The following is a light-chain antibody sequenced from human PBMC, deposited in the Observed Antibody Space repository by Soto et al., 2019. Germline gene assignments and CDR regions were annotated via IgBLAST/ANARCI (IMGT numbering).Light chain of an antibody. J-gene: IGLJ3*02. V-gene: IGLV2-23*02. CDR3: CSYAGSSTVV. Sequence: QSALTQPASVSGSPGQSITISCTGTSSDVGNYNLVSWYQQYPGKAPNLMIYEVTKRPSGVSNRFSGSKSGNTASLTISGLQAEDEAEYYCCSYAGSSTVVFGGGTKLTVL. CDR2: EVT. CDR1: SSDVGNYNL.